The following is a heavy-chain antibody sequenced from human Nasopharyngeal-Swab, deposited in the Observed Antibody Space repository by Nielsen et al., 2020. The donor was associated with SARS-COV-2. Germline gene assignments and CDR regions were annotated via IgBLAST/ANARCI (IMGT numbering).Heavy chain of an antibody. CDR3: ATLHCSGGSCYPGWFDP. D-gene: IGHD2-15*01. CDR2: ISAYNGNT. J-gene: IGHJ5*02. CDR1: GYTFTSYG. V-gene: IGHV1-18*01. Sequence: ASVKVSCRASGYTFTSYGISWVRQAPGQGLEWMGWISAYNGNTNYAQKLQGRVTMTTDTSTSTAYMELSSLRSEDTAVYYRATLHCSGGSCYPGWFDPWGQGTLVTVSS.